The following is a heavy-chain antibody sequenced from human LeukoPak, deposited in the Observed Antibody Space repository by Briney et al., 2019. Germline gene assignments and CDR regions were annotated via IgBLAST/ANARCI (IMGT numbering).Heavy chain of an antibody. CDR2: INHSGST. CDR1: GGSFSGYY. J-gene: IGHJ5*02. D-gene: IGHD5/OR15-5a*01. V-gene: IGHV4-34*01. CDR3: AGGVSRFDP. Sequence: SETLSLTCAVYGGSFSGYYRSWIRQPPGKGLEWIGEINHSGSTNYNPSLKSRVTISVDTSKNQFSLKLSSVTAADTAVYYCAGGVSRFDPWGQGTLVTVSS.